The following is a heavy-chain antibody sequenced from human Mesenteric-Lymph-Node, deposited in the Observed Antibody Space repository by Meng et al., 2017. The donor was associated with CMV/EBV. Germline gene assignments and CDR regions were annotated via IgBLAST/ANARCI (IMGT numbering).Heavy chain of an antibody. CDR2: ISYDGGYT. CDR1: GFTFSGYA. Sequence: GGSLRLSCAASGFTFSGYAMHWVRQAPGKGLDWVAVISYDGGYTYYADSVRGRFTISRDNLKNTLLLQMNSLRDEDTAVYYCARGDPASNAFDIWGQGTMVTVSS. CDR3: ARGDPASNAFDI. D-gene: IGHD2-2*01. J-gene: IGHJ3*02. V-gene: IGHV3-30*14.